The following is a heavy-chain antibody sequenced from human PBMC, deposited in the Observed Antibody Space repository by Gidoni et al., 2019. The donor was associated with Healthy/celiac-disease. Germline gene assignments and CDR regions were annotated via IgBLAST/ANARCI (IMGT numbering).Heavy chain of an antibody. Sequence: EVQLVESGGGLVQPVGSLRLSCAASGFTFSSYARSWVRQAPGKGLEWVSAISGSGGSTYYADSVKGRFTISRDNSKNTLYLQMNSLRAEDTAVYYCAKDHILTGYPYYYYGMDVWGQGTTVTVSS. J-gene: IGHJ6*02. CDR3: AKDHILTGYPYYYYGMDV. D-gene: IGHD3-9*01. CDR1: GFTFSSYA. V-gene: IGHV3-23*04. CDR2: ISGSGGST.